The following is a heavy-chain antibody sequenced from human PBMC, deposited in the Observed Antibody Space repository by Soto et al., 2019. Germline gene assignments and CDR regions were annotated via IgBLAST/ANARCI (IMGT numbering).Heavy chain of an antibody. J-gene: IGHJ4*02. D-gene: IGHD2-2*01. Sequence: SETLSLTCTVSGGSISSSSYYWGWIRQPPGKGLEWIGSIYYSGSTYYNPSLKSRVTISVDTSKNQFSLKLSSVTAADTAVYYCARRFLSSTSCFDYWGQGTLVTVSS. CDR1: GGSISSSSYY. CDR3: ARRFLSSTSCFDY. CDR2: IYYSGST. V-gene: IGHV4-39*01.